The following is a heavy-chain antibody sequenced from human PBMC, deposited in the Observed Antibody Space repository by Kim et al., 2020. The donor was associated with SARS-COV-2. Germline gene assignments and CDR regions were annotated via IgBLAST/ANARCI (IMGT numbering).Heavy chain of an antibody. CDR3: ARHACSGGSCFPNWFDP. V-gene: IGHV4-39*01. J-gene: IGHJ5*02. Sequence: LKSPVTISVDTSKNQFSLKLSSVTAADTAVYYCARHACSGGSCFPNWFDPWGQGTLVTVSS. D-gene: IGHD2-15*01.